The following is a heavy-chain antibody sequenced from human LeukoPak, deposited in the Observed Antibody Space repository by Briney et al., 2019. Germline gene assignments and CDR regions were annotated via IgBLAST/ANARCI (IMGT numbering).Heavy chain of an antibody. Sequence: GGSLRLSCAASGFTFDDYAMHWVRQAPGKGLEWVSLISWDGGSTYYADSVKGRFTISRDNAKNSPYLQMNSLRAEDTAVYYCARPYYYDSSGYDFQHWGQGTLVTVA. D-gene: IGHD3-22*01. CDR1: GFTFDDYA. J-gene: IGHJ1*01. CDR2: ISWDGGST. V-gene: IGHV3-43D*03. CDR3: ARPYYYDSSGYDFQH.